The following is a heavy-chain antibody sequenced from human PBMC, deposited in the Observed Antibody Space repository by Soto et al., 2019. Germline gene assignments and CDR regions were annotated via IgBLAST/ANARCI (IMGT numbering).Heavy chain of an antibody. V-gene: IGHV1-2*02. CDR3: TRNAFYYNSIGYHDGFDI. Sequence: QVQLVQSGAEVQKPGASVKVSCKASGYTFSDYYVHWVRQAPGQGLEWMGWSSPKSGGTNYAQKCQGRVTMTRDTSIFTAYMELSRLRSDDTAVYYCTRNAFYYNSIGYHDGFDIWGQGTLVTVSS. J-gene: IGHJ3*02. CDR1: GYTFSDYY. CDR2: SSPKSGGT. D-gene: IGHD3-22*01.